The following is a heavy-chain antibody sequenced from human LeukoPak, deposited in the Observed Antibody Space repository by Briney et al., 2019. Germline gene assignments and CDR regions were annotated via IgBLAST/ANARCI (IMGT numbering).Heavy chain of an antibody. D-gene: IGHD3-9*01. V-gene: IGHV5-10-1*01. Sequence: AESLKISCKGSGYSFTSYWISWVRQMPGKGLEWMGRIDPSDSYTNYSPSFQGHVTISADKSISTAYLQWSSLKASDTAMYYCARPSRYFDWEIDYWGQGTLVTVSS. CDR2: IDPSDSYT. CDR3: ARPSRYFDWEIDY. CDR1: GYSFTSYW. J-gene: IGHJ4*02.